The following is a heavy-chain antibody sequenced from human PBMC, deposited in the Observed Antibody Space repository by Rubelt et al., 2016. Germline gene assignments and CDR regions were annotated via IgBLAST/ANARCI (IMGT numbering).Heavy chain of an antibody. CDR1: GGSISNDY. Sequence: QLQLQESGPGLVKPSETLSLTCTVSGGSISNDYWSWIRQPPGKGLEWIGHIYYSGSTNYNPPLKSRVTISVDTSKNQFSLKLSSVTAADTAVYYCAGADYDFWSGSVRNWFDPWGQGTLVTVSS. CDR3: AGADYDFWSGSVRNWFDP. J-gene: IGHJ5*02. CDR2: IYYSGST. V-gene: IGHV4-59*01. D-gene: IGHD3-3*01.